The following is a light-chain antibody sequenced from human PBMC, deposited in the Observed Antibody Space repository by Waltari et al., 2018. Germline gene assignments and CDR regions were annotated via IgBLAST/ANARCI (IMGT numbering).Light chain of an antibody. CDR1: QSLVYSGGDTY. Sequence: DVVMTQSPLSLPVTLGQPASIPCRSSQSLVYSGGDTYLNWFQQRPGQSPRRLIYKVSNRDSGVPDRFSGSGSGTDFTLKISRVEAEDVAVYYCMQATHWPGTFGQGTKVEIK. J-gene: IGKJ1*01. CDR3: MQATHWPGT. CDR2: KVS. V-gene: IGKV2-30*01.